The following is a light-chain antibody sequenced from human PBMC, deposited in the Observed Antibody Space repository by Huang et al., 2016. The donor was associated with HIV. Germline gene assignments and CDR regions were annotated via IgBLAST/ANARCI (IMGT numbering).Light chain of an antibody. Sequence: EIVMTQSPATLSVSPGERATLSCRASQSVSSNLAWYQQKPDQAPRLLIYGASTRATGIPARFSGSGSGTEFTLTISSLQSEDFAVYYCQQYNNWLTFGQGTKVEIK. CDR2: GAS. CDR1: QSVSSN. J-gene: IGKJ1*01. V-gene: IGKV3-15*01. CDR3: QQYNNWLT.